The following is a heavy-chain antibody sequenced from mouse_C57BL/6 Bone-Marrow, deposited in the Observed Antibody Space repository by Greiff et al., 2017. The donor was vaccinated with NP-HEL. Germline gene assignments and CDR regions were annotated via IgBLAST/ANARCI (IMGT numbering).Heavy chain of an antibody. J-gene: IGHJ1*03. CDR2: INPSSGYT. CDR3: ALYDYGYFDV. V-gene: IGHV1-4*01. D-gene: IGHD2-3*01. Sequence: VQLQQSGAELARPGASVKMSCKASGYTFTSYTMHWVKPRPGQGLEWIGYINPSSGYTTYNQKFKDKATLTADKSSSTAYMQLSSLTSEDSAVYYCALYDYGYFDVWGTGTTVTVSS. CDR1: GYTFTSYT.